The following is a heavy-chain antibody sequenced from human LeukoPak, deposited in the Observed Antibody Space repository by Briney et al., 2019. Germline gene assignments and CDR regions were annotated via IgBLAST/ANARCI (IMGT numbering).Heavy chain of an antibody. V-gene: IGHV3-23*01. D-gene: IGHD6-19*01. CDR1: GFTFSNYA. Sequence: GGSLRLSCAASGFTFSNYAMSWVRQAPGKGLEWVSAISGSGGPPHYADSVKGRFTISSDNAKSSLYLQMNSLRAEDTAVYYCASHSGSGWYTYYYGMDVWGQGTTVTVSS. J-gene: IGHJ6*02. CDR2: ISGSGGPP. CDR3: ASHSGSGWYTYYYGMDV.